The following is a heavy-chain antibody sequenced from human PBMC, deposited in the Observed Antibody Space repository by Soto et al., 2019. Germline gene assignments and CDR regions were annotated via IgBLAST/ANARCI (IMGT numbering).Heavy chain of an antibody. CDR3: ASRLAAHYYYYGMDV. Sequence: GASVKVSCKASGYTSTSYAMHWVRQAPGQRLEWMGWINAGNGNTKYSQKFQGRVTITRDTSASTAYMELSSLRSEDTAVYYCASRLAAHYYYYGMDVWGQGTTVTVSS. CDR2: INAGNGNT. CDR1: GYTSTSYA. V-gene: IGHV1-3*01. J-gene: IGHJ6*02. D-gene: IGHD6-19*01.